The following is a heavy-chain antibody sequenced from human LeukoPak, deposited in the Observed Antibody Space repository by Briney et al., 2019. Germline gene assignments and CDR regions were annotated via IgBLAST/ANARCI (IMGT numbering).Heavy chain of an antibody. CDR3: GAPHSRGSAPKCSLND. Sequence: TGGSLRPSCAASGITLNQIWITWVRQAPGKGLEWVGRVKSKNDGGTIDYAAAVKDRFIISRDDSKNMLYLQMNSLKTAESAMYNDGAPHSRGSAPKCSLNDWGQGTPVTVSS. J-gene: IGHJ1*01. CDR1: GITLNQIW. V-gene: IGHV3-15*01. D-gene: IGHD5-24*01. CDR2: VKSKNDGGTI.